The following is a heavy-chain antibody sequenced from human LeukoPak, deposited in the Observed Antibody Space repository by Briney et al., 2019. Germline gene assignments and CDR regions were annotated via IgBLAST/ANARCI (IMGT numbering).Heavy chain of an antibody. CDR3: ARINDGGYCRSTSCYVAFFDY. Sequence: PGGSLRLSCAASGFTFSSYWMTWVRQAPGKGLEWVANIKQDGSEKYYVDSVKGRFTISRDEAKNSLYLQMNSLRAEDTAVYYCARINDGGYCRSTSCYVAFFDYWGQGTLVTVSS. V-gene: IGHV3-7*05. CDR2: IKQDGSEK. D-gene: IGHD2-2*01. CDR1: GFTFSSYW. J-gene: IGHJ4*02.